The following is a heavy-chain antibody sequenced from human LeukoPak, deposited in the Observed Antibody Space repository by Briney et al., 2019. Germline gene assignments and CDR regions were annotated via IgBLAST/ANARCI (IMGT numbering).Heavy chain of an antibody. CDR1: GFTFSSYG. Sequence: PGRSLRLSCAASGFTFSSYGMHRVRQAPGKGLEWVAVISYDGSNKYYADSVKGRFTISRDNSKNTLYLQMNSLRAEDTAVYYCAKDRRAVAGIYYYYYGMDVWGQGTTVTVSS. CDR3: AKDRRAVAGIYYYYYGMDV. D-gene: IGHD6-19*01. V-gene: IGHV3-30*18. J-gene: IGHJ6*02. CDR2: ISYDGSNK.